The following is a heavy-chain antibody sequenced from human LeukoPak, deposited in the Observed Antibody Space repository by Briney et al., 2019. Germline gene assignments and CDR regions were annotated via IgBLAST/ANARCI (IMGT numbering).Heavy chain of an antibody. CDR2: ISGSGGST. CDR3: AYGYGPGSYFDL. D-gene: IGHD3-10*01. J-gene: IGHJ4*02. Sequence: GGSLRLSCAASGFTFSSSVMSWVRQAPGKGLEWVSGISGSGGSTHYADSVKGRFTISRANSKNTLYLHMNSLRAEDTAVYYCAYGYGPGSYFDLWGQGTLVTVSS. CDR1: GFTFSSSV. V-gene: IGHV3-23*01.